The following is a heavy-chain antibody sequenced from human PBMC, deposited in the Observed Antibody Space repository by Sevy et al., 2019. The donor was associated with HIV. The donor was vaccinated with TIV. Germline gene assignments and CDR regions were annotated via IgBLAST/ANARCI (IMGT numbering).Heavy chain of an antibody. CDR1: GYTFTSYY. D-gene: IGHD6-6*01. CDR3: AREGSSSSKGNWFDP. CDR2: INPSGGST. J-gene: IGHJ5*02. V-gene: IGHV1-46*03. Sequence: GAVKVSCKASGYTFTSYYMHWVRQAPRQGLERMGIINPSGGSTSYAQKFQGRVTMNRDKSTSTVYMELSSLRSEDTAVYYCAREGSSSSKGNWFDPWGQGTLVTVSS.